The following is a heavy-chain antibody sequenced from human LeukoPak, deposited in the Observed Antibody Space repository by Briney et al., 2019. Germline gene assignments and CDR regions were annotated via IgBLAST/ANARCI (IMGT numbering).Heavy chain of an antibody. CDR1: GYTFTSYG. D-gene: IGHD3-22*01. CDR3: AREVGYYYDSSSYYLFDY. CDR2: ISAYNGNT. J-gene: IGHJ4*02. Sequence: ASVKVSCKAPGYTFTSYGISWVRQAPGQGLEWMGWISAYNGNTNYAQKLQGRVTMTTDTSTSTAYMELRSLRSDDTAVYYCAREVGYYYDSSSYYLFDYWGQGTLVTVSS. V-gene: IGHV1-18*01.